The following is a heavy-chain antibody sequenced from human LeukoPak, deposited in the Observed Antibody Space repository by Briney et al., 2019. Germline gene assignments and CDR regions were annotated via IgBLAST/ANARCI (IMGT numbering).Heavy chain of an antibody. CDR1: GFTFSTYA. CDR2: ISVSGDTT. Sequence: GGSLRLSCAASGFTFSTYAMSWVRQAPGKGLEWVSFISVSGDTTYYADSVKGRFTISRDNSKNTLYLQTNSLRAEDTAVYYCAKTFCSSPSCYSPDYWGQGTLVTVSS. V-gene: IGHV3-23*01. J-gene: IGHJ4*02. D-gene: IGHD2-2*01. CDR3: AKTFCSSPSCYSPDY.